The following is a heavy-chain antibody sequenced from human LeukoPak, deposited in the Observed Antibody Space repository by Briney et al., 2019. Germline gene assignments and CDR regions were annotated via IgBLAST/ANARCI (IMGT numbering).Heavy chain of an antibody. Sequence: ASVKVSCKASDYTFTSYGISWVRQAPGQGLEWMGWISPYSDNTNYAQNLQGRVTMTTDSSTSTSYMELRSLTSDDTAMYYCARGGPFSIAAARVYYFDYWGQGTLVTVSS. J-gene: IGHJ4*02. CDR3: ARGGPFSIAAARVYYFDY. CDR2: ISPYSDNT. CDR1: DYTFTSYG. V-gene: IGHV1-18*01. D-gene: IGHD6-13*01.